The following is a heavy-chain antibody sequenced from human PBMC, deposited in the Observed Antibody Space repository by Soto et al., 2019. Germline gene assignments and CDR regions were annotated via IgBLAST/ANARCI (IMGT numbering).Heavy chain of an antibody. V-gene: IGHV1-2*02. CDR2: INPNTGGT. J-gene: IGHJ4*02. CDR3: AKISIAVVVAAIGN. D-gene: IGHD2-15*01. CDR1: GYTFTGYY. Sequence: GASVKVSCKASGYTFTGYYIHWVRQAPGQGLECMGWINPNTGGTKYAQKFQGRVAMTRDNSNNALYLQLSSLRAEDTAVYFCAKISIAVVVAAIGNWGQGTLVTVSS.